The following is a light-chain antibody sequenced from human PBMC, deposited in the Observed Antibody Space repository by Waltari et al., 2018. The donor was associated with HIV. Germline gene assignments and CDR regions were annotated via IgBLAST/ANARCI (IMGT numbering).Light chain of an antibody. V-gene: IGLV1-44*01. Sequence: QSVLTQPPSASGTPGQRVTISCSGSSSNIGSNTVNWYQQLTGTAPKLLIYSNNQRPAGVPDRFSGSKSGTSASRAISGLQSEDEADYYCAAWDDSLNGWVFGGGTKLTVL. CDR2: SNN. CDR3: AAWDDSLNGWV. CDR1: SSNIGSNT. J-gene: IGLJ3*02.